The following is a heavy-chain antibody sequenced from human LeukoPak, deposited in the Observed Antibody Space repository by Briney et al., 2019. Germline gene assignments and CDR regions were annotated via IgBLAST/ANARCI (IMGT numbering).Heavy chain of an antibody. CDR3: ATGSMTTRYYYYFYMDV. CDR2: VYYSGDT. D-gene: IGHD4-11*01. V-gene: IGHV4-39*01. J-gene: IGHJ6*03. Sequence: SETLSLTCTVSGGSINSTRYYWGWIRQPPGKGLEWIGSVYYSGDTHYSPSLRSRVTISVDTSKNQFSLKMNSMPAADTSVYYCATGSMTTRYYYYFYMDVWGKGTTVTVSS. CDR1: GGSINSTRYY.